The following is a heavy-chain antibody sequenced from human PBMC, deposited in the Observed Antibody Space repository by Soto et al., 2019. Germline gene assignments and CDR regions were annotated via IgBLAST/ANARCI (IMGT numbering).Heavy chain of an antibody. CDR2: VYYRGRS. D-gene: IGHD4-17*01. J-gene: IGHJ4*02. V-gene: IGHV4-39*01. CDR1: GGSVTNSSYY. CDR3: VSQRTTVPTQAYFDY. Sequence: SETLSLTCTVSGGSVTNSSYYWGWIRQSPGKGLEWIGSVYYRGRSYSKSSVKSRVTVSVDTSKNRFSLSLNSVTASDTAVYFCVSQRTTVPTQAYFDYWGPGALVTVSS.